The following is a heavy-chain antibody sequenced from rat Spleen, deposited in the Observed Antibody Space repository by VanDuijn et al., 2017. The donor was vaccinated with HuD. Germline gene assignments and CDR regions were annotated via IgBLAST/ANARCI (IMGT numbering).Heavy chain of an antibody. V-gene: IGHV2-13*01. CDR1: GFSLSNYG. Sequence: QVQLKESGPGLVQPSQTLSLTCTVSGFSLSNYGVFWVRQPPGKGLEWMGLIWGDGSTDYSSALKSRLSINRDTSKSQVFLKMNSLQTDDTAIYFCTRYVYYGLRYWGQGVMVTASS. D-gene: IGHD1-6*01. J-gene: IGHJ2*01. CDR2: IWGDGST. CDR3: TRYVYYGLRY.